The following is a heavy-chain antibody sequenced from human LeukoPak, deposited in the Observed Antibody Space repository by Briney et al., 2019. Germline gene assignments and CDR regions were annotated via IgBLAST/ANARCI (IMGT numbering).Heavy chain of an antibody. V-gene: IGHV3-9*01. CDR1: GLRFDDYA. J-gene: IGHJ6*02. CDR2: ISWNSGTI. Sequence: GRSLRLSCVASGLRFDDYAMNWVRHAPGKGLEWVSSISWNSGTIGYGDSVKGRFTISRDNAKNSLYLQMNSLRAEDTALYYCAEGKGGYYYYGMDVWGQGTTVTVSS. CDR3: AEGKGGYYYYGMDV.